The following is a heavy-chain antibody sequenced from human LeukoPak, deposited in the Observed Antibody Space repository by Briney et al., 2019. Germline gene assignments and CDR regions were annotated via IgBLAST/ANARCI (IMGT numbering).Heavy chain of an antibody. D-gene: IGHD3-3*01. V-gene: IGHV3-21*01. CDR3: ARDGPSYSTITIFGVATYGMDV. Sequence: GGSLRLSCAASGFTFSSYSMNWVRQAPGKGLEWVSSISSSSSYIYYADSVKGRFTISRDNAKNSLYLQMNSLRAEDTAVYYCARDGPSYSTITIFGVATYGMDVWGQGTTVTVSS. CDR1: GFTFSSYS. J-gene: IGHJ6*02. CDR2: ISSSSSYI.